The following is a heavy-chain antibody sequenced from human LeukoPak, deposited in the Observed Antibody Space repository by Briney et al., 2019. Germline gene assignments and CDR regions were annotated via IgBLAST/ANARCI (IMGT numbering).Heavy chain of an antibody. D-gene: IGHD2-21*01. J-gene: IGHJ6*03. CDR2: FDPEDGET. Sequence: AASVKVSCKVSGYTLTELSMHWVRQAPGKGLEWMGGFDPEDGETIYAQKFQGRVTMTEDTSTDTAYMELSSLRSEDTAVYYCARRGGDYYYYYMDVWGKGTTVTVSS. CDR3: ARRGGDYYYYYMDV. CDR1: GYTLTELS. V-gene: IGHV1-24*01.